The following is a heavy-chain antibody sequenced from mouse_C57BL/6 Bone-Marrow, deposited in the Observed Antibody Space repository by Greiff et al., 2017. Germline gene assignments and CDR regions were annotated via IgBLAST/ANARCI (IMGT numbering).Heavy chain of an antibody. CDR3: TTRRFLDY. V-gene: IGHV14-4*01. J-gene: IGHJ4*01. Sequence: EVKLQQSGAELVRPGASVKLSCTASGFNIKDDYMHWVKQRPEQGLEWIGWIDSENGDTEYASKFQGKATITADTSSNTAYLQLSSLTSEDTAVYYCTTRRFLDYWGQGTSVTVSS. CDR1: GFNIKDDY. CDR2: IDSENGDT.